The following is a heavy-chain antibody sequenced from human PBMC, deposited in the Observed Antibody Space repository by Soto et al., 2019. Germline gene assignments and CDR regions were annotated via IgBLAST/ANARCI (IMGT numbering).Heavy chain of an antibody. CDR1: GFTFSTYA. J-gene: IGHJ4*02. CDR3: AKVISTSGSSL. V-gene: IGHV3-23*01. CDR2: ISGSGST. D-gene: IGHD3-10*01. Sequence: GGSLRLSCAASGFTFSTYAMTWVRQAPGKGLAWLSSISGSGSTYYADSVKGQFTISRDNSKNTLYLQMNSLRAEDTAVYYCAKVISTSGSSLWGRGTLVTVSS.